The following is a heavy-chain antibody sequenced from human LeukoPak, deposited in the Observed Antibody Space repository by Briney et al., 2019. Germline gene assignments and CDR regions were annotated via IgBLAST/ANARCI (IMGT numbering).Heavy chain of an antibody. CDR2: IYTSGST. CDR3: ARLRDYYDSSGYFAVGYYMDV. Sequence: SETLSLTCTVSGGSISSYYWSWIRQPAGKGLEWIGRIYTSGSTNYNPSLKSRVTMSVDTSKNQFSLKLSSVTAADTAVYYCARLRDYYDSSGYFAVGYYMDVWGKGTTVTVSS. CDR1: GGSISSYY. D-gene: IGHD3-22*01. J-gene: IGHJ6*03. V-gene: IGHV4-4*07.